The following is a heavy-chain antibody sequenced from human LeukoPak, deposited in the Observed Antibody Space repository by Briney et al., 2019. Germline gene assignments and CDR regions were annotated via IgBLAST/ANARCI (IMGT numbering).Heavy chain of an antibody. J-gene: IGHJ4*02. D-gene: IGHD3-10*01. CDR3: AKDGEPFGEFLDY. Sequence: PGGSLRLSCAASGFTFNSYDMHWVRQAPGKGLEWVAFIRYDGSNKYYADSVKGRFTISRDNSKNTLYLQMNSLRIEDTTVYYCAKDGEPFGEFLDYWGQGALVTVSS. V-gene: IGHV3-30*02. CDR2: IRYDGSNK. CDR1: GFTFNSYD.